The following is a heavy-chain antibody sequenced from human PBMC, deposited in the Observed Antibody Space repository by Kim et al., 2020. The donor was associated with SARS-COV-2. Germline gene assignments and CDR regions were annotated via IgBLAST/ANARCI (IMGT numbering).Heavy chain of an antibody. J-gene: IGHJ4*02. Sequence: GGSLRLTCAVSGLTFSDYYMGWIRQAPGKGPEWLSDISPKGYTNYADSVEGRFTISRDNAKNSLYLQLNSLRAEDTAVYFCARQYSSSSILFDYWGQGT. CDR3: ARQYSSSSILFDY. V-gene: IGHV3-11*06. D-gene: IGHD2-2*01. CDR2: ISPKGYT. CDR1: GLTFSDYY.